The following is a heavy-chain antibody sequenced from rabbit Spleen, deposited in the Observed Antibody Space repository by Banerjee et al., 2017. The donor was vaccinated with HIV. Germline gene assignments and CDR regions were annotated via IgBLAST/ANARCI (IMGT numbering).Heavy chain of an antibody. J-gene: IGHJ6*01. D-gene: IGHD1-1*01. CDR2: IDPIFGIA. Sequence: QEQLVESGGGLVKPGGSLKLSCKASGFDVSNYGVTWVRQAPGKGLEWIGYIDPIFGIANYANSVKGRFTITSDNAQNTVFLQMTSLTAADTATYFCARDTSSSFSSYGMDLWGPGTLVTVS. V-gene: IGHV1S47*01. CDR1: GFDVSNYG. CDR3: ARDTSSSFSSYGMDL.